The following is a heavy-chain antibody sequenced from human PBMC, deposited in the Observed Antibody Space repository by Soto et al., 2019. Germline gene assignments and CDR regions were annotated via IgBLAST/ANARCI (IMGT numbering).Heavy chain of an antibody. J-gene: IGHJ6*02. CDR1: GGSIISSAYY. V-gene: IGHV4-31*03. Sequence: QVQLQESGPGLVKPSQTLSLNCTVSGGSIISSAYYWHWVRQRPGRGLEWIGYVSYSGSAYCNPSLSSRVSITIDVSENQFSLNLASVTAADMAVYYCARNPRWQWLNVWGQGTTVTVSS. CDR3: ARNPRWQWLNV. CDR2: VSYSGSA. D-gene: IGHD6-19*01.